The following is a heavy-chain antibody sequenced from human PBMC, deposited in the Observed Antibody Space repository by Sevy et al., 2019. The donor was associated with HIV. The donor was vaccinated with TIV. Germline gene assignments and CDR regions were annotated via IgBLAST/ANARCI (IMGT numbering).Heavy chain of an antibody. CDR1: GFTFSSYG. CDR2: IWYDGSNK. CDR3: ARASYDSSGYYVTAFDI. D-gene: IGHD3-22*01. Sequence: GGSLRLSCAASGFTFSSYGMHWVHQAPGKGLEWVAVIWYDGSNKYYADSVKGRFTISRDNSKNTLYLQMNSLRAEDTAVYYCARASYDSSGYYVTAFDIWGQGTMVTVSS. V-gene: IGHV3-33*01. J-gene: IGHJ3*02.